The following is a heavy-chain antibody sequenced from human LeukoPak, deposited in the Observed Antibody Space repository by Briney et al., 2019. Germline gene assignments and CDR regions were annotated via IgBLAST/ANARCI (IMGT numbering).Heavy chain of an antibody. V-gene: IGHV4-39*01. CDR3: ARQWLVPRNSMVMV. Sequence: PSETLSLTCTVSGVSISTSRYYWGWIRQPPGKGLEWIGNIYYTGPTYYNASLESRVTISLDTSKNQFFLKLNSVTAADTAVYYCARQWLVPRNSMVMVWGQGTLVTVSS. CDR1: GVSISTSRYY. D-gene: IGHD6-19*01. J-gene: IGHJ4*02. CDR2: IYYTGPT.